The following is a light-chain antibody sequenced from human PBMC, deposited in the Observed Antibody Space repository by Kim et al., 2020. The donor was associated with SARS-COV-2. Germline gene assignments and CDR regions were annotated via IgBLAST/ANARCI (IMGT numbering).Light chain of an antibody. CDR3: SSYTSSSTWV. J-gene: IGLJ3*02. CDR1: SSDVGGYNY. V-gene: IGLV2-14*01. Sequence: QSALTQPASVSGSPGQSITISCTGTSSDVGGYNYVSWYQQHPGKAPKLMIYDVIKRPSGVSNCFSGSKSANTASLTISGLQAEDEADYYCSSYTSSSTWVFGGGTQLTVL. CDR2: DVI.